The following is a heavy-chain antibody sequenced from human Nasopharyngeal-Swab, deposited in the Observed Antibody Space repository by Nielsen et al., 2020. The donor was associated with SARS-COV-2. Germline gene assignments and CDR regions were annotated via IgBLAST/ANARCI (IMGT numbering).Heavy chain of an antibody. CDR2: IWYDGSNK. D-gene: IGHD5-18*01. V-gene: IGHV3-33*01. CDR3: ARDESRGYSYGPNDY. Sequence: GESLKISCAASGFTFSSYGMHWVRQAPSKGLEWVAVIWYDGSNKYYADSVKGRFTISRDNSKNTLYLQMNSLRAEDTAVYYCARDESRGYSYGPNDYWGQGTLVTVSS. J-gene: IGHJ4*02. CDR1: GFTFSSYG.